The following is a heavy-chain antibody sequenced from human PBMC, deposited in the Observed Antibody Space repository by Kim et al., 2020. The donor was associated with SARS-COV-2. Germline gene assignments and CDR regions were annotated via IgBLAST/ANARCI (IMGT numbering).Heavy chain of an antibody. Sequence: GGSLRLSCAASGFTFSSYAMSWVRQAPGKGLEWVSAISGSGGSTYYADSVKGRFTISRDNSKNTLYLQMNSLRAEDTAVYYCAKDESLGIAVAGTLDYWDQGTLVTVSS. J-gene: IGHJ4*02. V-gene: IGHV3-23*01. CDR1: GFTFSSYA. D-gene: IGHD6-19*01. CDR2: ISGSGGST. CDR3: AKDESLGIAVAGTLDY.